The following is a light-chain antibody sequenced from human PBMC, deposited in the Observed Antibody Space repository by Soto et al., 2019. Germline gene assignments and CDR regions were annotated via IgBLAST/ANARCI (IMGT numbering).Light chain of an antibody. CDR2: GAS. V-gene: IGKV3-20*01. CDR3: QQYQT. J-gene: IGKJ1*01. CDR1: QSVSSSY. Sequence: EIVLTQSPGTLSLSPGERATLSCRASQSVSSSYLAWYQQKPGQAHRLLIYGASSRATGIPDRFSGSGSGTDFTLTISRLEPEDFAVYYCQQYQTFGQGTKVDIK.